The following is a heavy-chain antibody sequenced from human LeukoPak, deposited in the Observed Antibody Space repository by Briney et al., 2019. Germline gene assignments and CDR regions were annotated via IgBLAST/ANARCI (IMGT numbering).Heavy chain of an antibody. V-gene: IGHV4-31*03. Sequence: SQTLSLTCTVSGGSISSGGYYWSWIRQHPGKGLEWIGYIYYSGSTYYNPSLKSRATISVDTSKNQFSLKPSSVTAADTAVYYCARESGSGYYDCWGQGTLVTVSS. D-gene: IGHD3-22*01. J-gene: IGHJ4*02. CDR2: IYYSGST. CDR3: ARESGSGYYDC. CDR1: GGSISSGGYY.